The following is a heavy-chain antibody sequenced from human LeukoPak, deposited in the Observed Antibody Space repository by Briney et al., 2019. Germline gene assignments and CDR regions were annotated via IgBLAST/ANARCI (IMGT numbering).Heavy chain of an antibody. Sequence: GGSLRLSCEASGFTLSDYYLSWIRQAPGKGLEWISYISGSSSHINYADSVKGRFTISRDNAKKSVYLQMDSLRVEDTAVYYCARDQIGSWWGQGTLVIVSS. CDR1: GFTLSDYY. CDR2: ISGSSSHI. V-gene: IGHV3-11*06. J-gene: IGHJ4*02. D-gene: IGHD6-13*01. CDR3: ARDQIGSW.